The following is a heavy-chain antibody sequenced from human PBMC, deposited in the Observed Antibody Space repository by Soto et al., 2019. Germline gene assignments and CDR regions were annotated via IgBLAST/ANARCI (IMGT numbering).Heavy chain of an antibody. J-gene: IGHJ5*02. CDR1: GFTFSNFW. V-gene: IGHV3-74*01. CDR2: ASPDGSST. Sequence: EGRLVESGGGLVQPGGSLRLSCAASGFTFSNFWVHWVRQAPGKGLVWVSRASPDGSSTSYADSVKGRFTISRDNAKNMLYREMNSLRAEDTAVYYCASHGSGDYFWFDPWGQGTLVTVSS. D-gene: IGHD4-17*01. CDR3: ASHGSGDYFWFDP.